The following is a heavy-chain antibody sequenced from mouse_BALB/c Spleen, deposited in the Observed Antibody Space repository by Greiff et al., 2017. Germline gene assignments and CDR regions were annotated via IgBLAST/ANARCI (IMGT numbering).Heavy chain of an antibody. Sequence: KQSCKASGYTFTSYWMHWVKQRPGQGLEWIGEINPSNGRTNYNEKFKSKATLTVDKSSSTAYMQLSSLTSEDSAVYYCATWAFDYWGQGTTLTVSS. D-gene: IGHD4-1*01. CDR3: ATWAFDY. V-gene: IGHV1S81*02. CDR2: INPSNGRT. CDR1: GYTFTSYW. J-gene: IGHJ2*01.